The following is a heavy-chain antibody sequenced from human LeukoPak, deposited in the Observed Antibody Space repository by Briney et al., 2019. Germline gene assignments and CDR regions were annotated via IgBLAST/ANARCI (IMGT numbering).Heavy chain of an antibody. D-gene: IGHD3-22*01. CDR1: GFTVSSNY. V-gene: IGHV3-66*01. J-gene: IGHJ4*02. CDR3: AREAPRGYYYDSSGYLN. Sequence: GGSLTLSCAAAGFTVSSNYMCWFRQAPGKGLEWVSVIYSGGSTYYADSVKGRFTISRDNSKNTLYLQMNSLRAEDTAVYYCAREAPRGYYYDSSGYLNWGQGTLVTVSS. CDR2: IYSGGST.